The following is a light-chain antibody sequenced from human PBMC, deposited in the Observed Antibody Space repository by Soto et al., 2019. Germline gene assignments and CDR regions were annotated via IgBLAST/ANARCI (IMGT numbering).Light chain of an antibody. J-gene: IGLJ1*01. CDR2: EVI. V-gene: IGLV2-14*01. CDR1: RSDVGGSSY. CDR3: SSYTSSSTLV. Sequence: QSVLTQPACVSGSRGQSITISCTGTRSDVGGSSYVSWYQQHPGKAPKLMIYEVINRPSGISNRFSGSKSGNTASLTISGLQAEDEADYYCSSYTSSSTLVFGTGTQLTVL.